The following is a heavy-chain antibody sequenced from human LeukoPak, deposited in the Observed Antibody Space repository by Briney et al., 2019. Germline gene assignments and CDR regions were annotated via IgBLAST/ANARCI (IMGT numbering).Heavy chain of an antibody. V-gene: IGHV1-18*01. J-gene: IGHJ4*02. CDR3: ARVPPSAHQLLSSDY. CDR2: ISANNGET. Sequence: GASVKVSCKASGYTFTNYGISWVRQAPGQGLEWMAWISANNGETRYEQNLQGRVTMTTDASTSTAYMELRSLRSDDTAVYYCARVPPSAHQLLSSDYWGQGTLVTVSS. CDR1: GYTFTNYG. D-gene: IGHD2-2*01.